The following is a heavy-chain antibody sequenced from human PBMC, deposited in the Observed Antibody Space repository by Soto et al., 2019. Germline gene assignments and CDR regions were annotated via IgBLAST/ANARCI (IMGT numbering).Heavy chain of an antibody. CDR2: ISSNGGAT. CDR3: ARRTGYSSGWFFCDC. J-gene: IGHJ4*02. V-gene: IGHV3-64*01. D-gene: IGHD6-19*01. Sequence: GGSLRLSCAASGFTFSSYAMHWVRQAPGKGLEYVSAISSNGGATYYANSVKDRFTISRDNSKNMLYLQMDSLRAEDMAVYYCARRTGYSSGWFFCDCWGQGTLVTVSS. CDR1: GFTFSSYA.